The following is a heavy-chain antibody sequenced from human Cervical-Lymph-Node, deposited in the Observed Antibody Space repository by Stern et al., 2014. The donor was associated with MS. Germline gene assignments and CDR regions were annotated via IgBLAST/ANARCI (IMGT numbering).Heavy chain of an antibody. CDR3: ARDEFRTAVAGTLPYDY. D-gene: IGHD6-19*01. Sequence: QVQLVQSGAEVKKPGASVKVSCTASGYPFTSSGISWVRQAPGQGLEWMGWISAYNGNTNYAQKLQGRVTMTTDPSTRTAYMELRSRRSDDTAVYYCARDEFRTAVAGTLPYDYWGQGTLVTVSS. J-gene: IGHJ4*02. CDR2: ISAYNGNT. V-gene: IGHV1-18*01. CDR1: GYPFTSSG.